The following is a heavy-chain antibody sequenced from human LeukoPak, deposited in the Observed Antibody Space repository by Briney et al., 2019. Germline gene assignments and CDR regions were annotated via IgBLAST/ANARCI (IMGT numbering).Heavy chain of an antibody. CDR2: ISDSGDRT. CDR3: AKSGSVPPDY. CDR1: GFTFTIYA. D-gene: IGHD2-2*01. V-gene: IGHV3-23*01. J-gene: IGHJ4*02. Sequence: GGSLRLSCAASGFTFTIYATSWVRQSPGKGLEWVSSISDSGDRTYYADSVKGRFTISRDNSRNTLYLQVNSLRAEDTAVYYCAKSGSVPPDYWGQGTLVTVSS.